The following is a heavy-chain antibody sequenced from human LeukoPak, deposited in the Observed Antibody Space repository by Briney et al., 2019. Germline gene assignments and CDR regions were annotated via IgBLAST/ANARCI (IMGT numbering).Heavy chain of an antibody. CDR1: GFTFSSYA. J-gene: IGHJ6*02. CDR3: ARDVLLNSYYYDSSGYYYYYGMDV. Sequence: GGSLRLSCAASGFTFSSYAMHWVRQAPGKGLKWVAVMSFDRSKKYYADSVKGRFTISRDNSKNTVYLQMNSLRAEVTAVYYCARDVLLNSYYYDSSGYYYYYGMDVWGQGTTVTVSS. D-gene: IGHD3-22*01. V-gene: IGHV3-30*04. CDR2: MSFDRSKK.